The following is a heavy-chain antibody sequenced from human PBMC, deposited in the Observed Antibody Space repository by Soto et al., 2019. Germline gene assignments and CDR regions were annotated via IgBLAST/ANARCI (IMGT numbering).Heavy chain of an antibody. CDR2: IYYSGST. J-gene: IGHJ4*02. CDR1: GDSIISGGYY. CDR3: EPGHLTGWSTFHY. Sequence: PSETLSLTCSVSGDSIISGGYYWNWIRQHPGTGLEWIGYIYYSGSTYYNPSLKSRITISVDASKNQFSLNLRSVTAADTAVYYCEPGHLTGWSTFHYWGQGALVTVSS. V-gene: IGHV4-31*02. D-gene: IGHD2-15*01.